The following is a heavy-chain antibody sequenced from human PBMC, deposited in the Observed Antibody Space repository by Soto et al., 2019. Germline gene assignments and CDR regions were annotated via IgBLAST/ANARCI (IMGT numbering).Heavy chain of an antibody. D-gene: IGHD1-26*01. V-gene: IGHV3-33*01. CDR3: GREWGGELRGGYFDY. Sequence: QVQLVESGGGVVQPGRSLRLSCAASGFTFSSYGMHWVRQAPGKGLEWVAVIWYDGSNKYYADSVKGRFTISRDNSKNTLYLQMNSLRGEDTAVYYCGREWGGELRGGYFDYWGQGTLVTVSS. J-gene: IGHJ4*02. CDR2: IWYDGSNK. CDR1: GFTFSSYG.